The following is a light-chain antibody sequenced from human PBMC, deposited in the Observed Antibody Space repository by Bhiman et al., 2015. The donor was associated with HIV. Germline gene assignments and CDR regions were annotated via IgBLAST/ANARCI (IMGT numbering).Light chain of an antibody. V-gene: IGLV1-51*02. CDR3: QSYDTSLRGPV. CDR1: SSNIGNNY. J-gene: IGLJ3*02. CDR2: ENN. Sequence: QSVLTQPPSVSAAPGQKVTISCSGSSSNIGNNYVSWYQQLPGTAPKLLMYENNKRPSGIRDRFSGSKSGTSASLAITGLQAEDEADYYCQSYDTSLRGPVFGGGTKLTVL.